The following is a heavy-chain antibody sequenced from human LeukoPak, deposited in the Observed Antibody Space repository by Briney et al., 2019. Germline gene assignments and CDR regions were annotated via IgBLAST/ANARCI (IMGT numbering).Heavy chain of an antibody. CDR1: GGSISSYY. Sequence: SETLSLTCTVSGGSISSYYWSWIRQPPGKGLEWIGYIYYSGTTNYNPSLKSRVTISIDTSKNQFSLKLSSVTAADTAVYYCARGVYIAAAQYGYWGQGTLVTVSS. J-gene: IGHJ4*02. D-gene: IGHD6-13*01. CDR3: ARGVYIAAAQYGY. CDR2: IYYSGTT. V-gene: IGHV4-59*01.